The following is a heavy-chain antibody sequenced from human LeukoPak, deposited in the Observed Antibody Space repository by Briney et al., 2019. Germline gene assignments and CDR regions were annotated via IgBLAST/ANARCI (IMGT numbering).Heavy chain of an antibody. D-gene: IGHD1-7*01. CDR1: GGSIRSSSYY. J-gene: IGHJ4*02. CDR2: IYYSGST. CDR3: VRDRELNY. Sequence: SETLSLTCTVSGGSIRSSSYYWGWIRQPPGKGLEWIGNIYYSGSTFYNPSLKSRVTISVDKSRNQFSLMLTSVTAADTAVYYCVRDRELNYWGQGTPVTVSS. V-gene: IGHV4-39*07.